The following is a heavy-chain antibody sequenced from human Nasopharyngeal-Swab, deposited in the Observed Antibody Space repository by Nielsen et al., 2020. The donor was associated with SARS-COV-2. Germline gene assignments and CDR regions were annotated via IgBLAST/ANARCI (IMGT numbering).Heavy chain of an antibody. V-gene: IGHV4-31*02. J-gene: IGHJ3*02. CDR3: ARETIPYDSSGFDAFDI. D-gene: IGHD3-22*01. Sequence: WRRQSPGKGLEWIGYIYYSGSTYYNPSLKSRVTISVDTSKNQFPLKLSSVTAADTAVYYCARETIPYDSSGFDAFDIWGQGTMVTVSS. CDR2: IYYSGST.